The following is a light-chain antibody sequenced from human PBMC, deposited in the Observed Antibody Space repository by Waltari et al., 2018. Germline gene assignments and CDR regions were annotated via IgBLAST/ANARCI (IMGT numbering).Light chain of an antibody. V-gene: IGKV1-5*01. CDR3: QQYNTYSRT. CDR2: GAS. Sequence: DIQMTQSPSTLSASIGDRVTITCRASQSLSNWLAWYQQKPGKAPKLLIYGASSLESGVTSRFSGSGSGTEFTLTISSLQPDDFATYYCQQYNTYSRTFGQGTTVEVK. CDR1: QSLSNW. J-gene: IGKJ1*01.